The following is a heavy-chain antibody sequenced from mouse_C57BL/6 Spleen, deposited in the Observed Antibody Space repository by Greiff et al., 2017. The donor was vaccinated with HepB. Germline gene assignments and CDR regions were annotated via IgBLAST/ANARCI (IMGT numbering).Heavy chain of an antibody. D-gene: IGHD2-4*01. Sequence: QVQLQQSGPGLVAPSQSLSITCTVSGFSLTSYAISWVRQPPGKGLEWLGVIWTGGGTNYNSALKSRLSISKDNSKSQVFLKMNSLQTDDTARYYCARCDYDERGLVYDFDYWGQGTTLTVSS. V-gene: IGHV2-9-1*01. CDR1: GFSLTSYA. CDR3: ARCDYDERGLVYDFDY. CDR2: IWTGGGT. J-gene: IGHJ2*01.